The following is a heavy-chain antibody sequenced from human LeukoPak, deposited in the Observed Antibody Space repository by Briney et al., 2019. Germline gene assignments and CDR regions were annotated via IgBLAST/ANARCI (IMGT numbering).Heavy chain of an antibody. CDR3: ASGSGSSDY. D-gene: IGHD1-26*01. CDR1: GFTFSSYE. J-gene: IGHJ4*02. V-gene: IGHV3-48*03. Sequence: PGGSLRLSCAASGFTFSSYEMNWVRQAPGKGLEWVSYISSSGSTIYYADSVKGRFTISRGNAKNSLYLQMNSLRAEDTAVYYCASGSGSSDYWGQGTLVTVSS. CDR2: ISSSGSTI.